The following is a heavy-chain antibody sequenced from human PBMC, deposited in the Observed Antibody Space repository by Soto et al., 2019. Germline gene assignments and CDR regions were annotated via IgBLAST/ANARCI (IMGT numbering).Heavy chain of an antibody. J-gene: IGHJ6*02. CDR2: ISYDGSNK. D-gene: IGHD3-3*01. V-gene: IGHV3-30-3*01. CDR3: ARAITIFGVVICYYYGMDV. Sequence: GGSLRLSWAASGFTFSSYAMHRVRQAPGKGLEWVAVISYDGSNKYYADSVKGRFTISRDNSKNTLYLQMNSLRAEDTAVYYCARAITIFGVVICYYYGMDVWGQGTTVTVSS. CDR1: GFTFSSYA.